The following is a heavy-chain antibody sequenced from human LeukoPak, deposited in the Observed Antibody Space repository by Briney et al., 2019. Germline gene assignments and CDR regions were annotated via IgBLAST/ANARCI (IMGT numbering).Heavy chain of an antibody. CDR2: INHSGST. CDR3: ARDRVLNELTLNYYYYYGMDV. J-gene: IGHJ6*04. Sequence: PSETLSLTCAVYGGSFSGYYWSWIRQPPGKGLEWIGEINHSGSTYYNPSLKSRVTISVDTSKNQFSLKLSSVTAADTAVYDCARDRVLNELTLNYYYYYGMDVWGKGTTVTVSS. D-gene: IGHD2-8*02. V-gene: IGHV4-34*09. CDR1: GGSFSGYY.